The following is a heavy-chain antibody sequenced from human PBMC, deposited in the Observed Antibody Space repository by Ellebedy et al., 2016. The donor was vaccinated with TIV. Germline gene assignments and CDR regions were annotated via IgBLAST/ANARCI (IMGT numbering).Heavy chain of an antibody. V-gene: IGHV3-48*04. CDR1: GVTFITYS. Sequence: GESLKISCAASGVTFITYSMNWVRQAQGKGLEWVSYISTTSETIYYADSVKGRFTTSRDNAENSLYLQMNSLRAEDTAVYYCSREAVEGGRNVWGQGTTVTVSS. CDR2: ISTTSETI. J-gene: IGHJ6*02. CDR3: SREAVEGGRNV.